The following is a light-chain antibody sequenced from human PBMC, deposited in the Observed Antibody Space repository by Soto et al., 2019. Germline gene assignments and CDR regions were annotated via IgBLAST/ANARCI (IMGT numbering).Light chain of an antibody. CDR3: FSYTGLSTSLFV. Sequence: SVLPQPASVSGSPGQSITISCTGTSRDIGTSNLVSWYQQYPGKAPKLMIYEVTKRPSGLSSRFSGSKSGNTASLTISGLQPADEADYYCFSYTGLSTSLFVFGSGTKVTVL. CDR1: SRDIGTSNL. V-gene: IGLV2-23*02. CDR2: EVT. J-gene: IGLJ1*01.